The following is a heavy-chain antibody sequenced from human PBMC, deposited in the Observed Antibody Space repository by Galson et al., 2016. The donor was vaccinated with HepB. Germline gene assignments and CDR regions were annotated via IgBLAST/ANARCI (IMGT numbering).Heavy chain of an antibody. V-gene: IGHV3-30*18. CDR3: AKAPRSLYCSGGTCYSGFAS. J-gene: IGHJ4*02. CDR1: GFTFSRYG. D-gene: IGHD2-15*01. CDR2: ISYDGSNK. Sequence: SLRLSCAASGFTFSRYGMHWVRQAPGKGLEWVAVISYDGSNKYYADSVKGRFTISRDNSKNTLFLQMNSLRAEDTAVYYCAKAPRSLYCSGGTCYSGFASWGQGTLVTVSS.